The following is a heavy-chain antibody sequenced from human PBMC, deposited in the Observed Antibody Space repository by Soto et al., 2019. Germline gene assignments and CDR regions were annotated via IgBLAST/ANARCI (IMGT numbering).Heavy chain of an antibody. CDR3: AREGGTVNAFDI. V-gene: IGHV3-7*05. Sequence: EVQLVESGGGVVQPGGSLRLSCAASGFTFTSYGMSWVRQAPGKGLEWVANIKRDGSEKYYVHSVEGRFTISRDNAKNSLYLQTNSLRAEDTALYYCAREGGTVNAFDIWGQGTMVTVSS. D-gene: IGHD1-26*01. CDR2: IKRDGSEK. J-gene: IGHJ3*02. CDR1: GFTFTSYG.